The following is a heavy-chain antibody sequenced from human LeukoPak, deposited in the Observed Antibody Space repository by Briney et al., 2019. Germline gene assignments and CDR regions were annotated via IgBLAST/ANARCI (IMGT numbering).Heavy chain of an antibody. CDR3: ARSVTVRYYYYYYMDV. V-gene: IGHV4-59*01. J-gene: IGHJ6*03. CDR1: GGSISSYY. D-gene: IGHD4-17*01. CDR2: IYYSGST. Sequence: SETLSLTCTVSGGSISSYYWSWIRQPPGKGLEWIGNIYYSGSTNYNPSLKSRVTISVDTSKNQFSLKLSSVTAADTAVYYCARSVTVRYYYYYYMDVWGKGTTVTVSS.